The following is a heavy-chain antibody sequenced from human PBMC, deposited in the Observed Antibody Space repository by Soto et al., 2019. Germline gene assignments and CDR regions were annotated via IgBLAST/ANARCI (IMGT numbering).Heavy chain of an antibody. CDR1: GGSFSGYY. CDR3: ARPTRRYSYGSFDY. D-gene: IGHD5-18*01. CDR2: INHSGST. J-gene: IGHJ4*02. Sequence: SETLSLTCAVYGGSFSGYYWSWIRQPPGKGLEWIGEINHSGSTNYNPSLKSRVTISVDTSKNQFSLKLSSVTAADTAVYYCARPTRRYSYGSFDYWGQGTLVTVS. V-gene: IGHV4-34*01.